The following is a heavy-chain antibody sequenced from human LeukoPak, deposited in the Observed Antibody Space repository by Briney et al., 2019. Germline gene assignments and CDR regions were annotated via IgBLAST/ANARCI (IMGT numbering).Heavy chain of an antibody. CDR1: GFTFSSYA. V-gene: IGHV3-23*01. J-gene: IGHJ6*04. D-gene: IGHD2-2*01. Sequence: GSLRLSCAASGFTFSSYAMSWVRQAPGKGLEWVSAISGSGGSTYYADSVKGRFTISRDNSKNTLYLQKNSLRAEDTAVYYCATRGHCSSTSCYADYYGMDVWGKGTTVTVSS. CDR2: ISGSGGST. CDR3: ATRGHCSSTSCYADYYGMDV.